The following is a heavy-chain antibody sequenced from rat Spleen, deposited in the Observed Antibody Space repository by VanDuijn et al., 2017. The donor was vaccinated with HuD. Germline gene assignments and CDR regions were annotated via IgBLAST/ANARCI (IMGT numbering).Heavy chain of an antibody. J-gene: IGHJ2*01. D-gene: IGHD1-10*01. CDR3: ARQYNNFGYFDY. Sequence: EVQLVETGGGLVQPGRSLKLSCVASGFTFNNYWMTWIRQAPGKGLEWVASVTNTGGGNTYYRDSVKGRFTGSRDNAKSTLYLQMDSLRSEDTATYYCARQYNNFGYFDYWGQGVMVTVSS. V-gene: IGHV5-31*01. CDR2: VTNTGGGNT. CDR1: GFTFNNYW.